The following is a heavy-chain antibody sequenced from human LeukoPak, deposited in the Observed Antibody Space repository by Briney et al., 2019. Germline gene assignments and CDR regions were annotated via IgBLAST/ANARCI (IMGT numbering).Heavy chain of an antibody. CDR3: ARIILGPRDSSGPDY. D-gene: IGHD3-22*01. CDR2: MSSSGSSI. CDR1: GFTFSGCC. J-gene: IGHJ4*02. Sequence: GGSLRLSCAASGFTFSGCCMSWSRQGPGKGLELVSYMSSSGSSIYYADSVKGRFPISRDNAKTSLYLPMLSLRAEATAVYYCARIILGPRDSSGPDYWGQGTLVTVSS. V-gene: IGHV3-11*01.